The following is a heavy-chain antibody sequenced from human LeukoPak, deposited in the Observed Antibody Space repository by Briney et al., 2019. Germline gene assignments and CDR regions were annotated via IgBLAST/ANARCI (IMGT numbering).Heavy chain of an antibody. CDR3: ERYTQLWFPDSFDI. J-gene: IGHJ3*02. CDR2: INHSGST. Sequence: SETLSLTCAVYGGSFSGYYWSWIRQPPGKGLEWIGEINHSGSTNYNPSLKSRVTISVDTSKNQFSLKLNSVTAADTAVYYCERYTQLWFPDSFDIWGQGTMVTVSS. V-gene: IGHV4-34*01. CDR1: GGSFSGYY. D-gene: IGHD5-18*01.